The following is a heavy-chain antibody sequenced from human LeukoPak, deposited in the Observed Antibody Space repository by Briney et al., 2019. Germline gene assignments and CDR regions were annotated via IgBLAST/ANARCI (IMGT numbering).Heavy chain of an antibody. D-gene: IGHD3-10*01. Sequence: SETLSLTCTVSGGSISSYYWSWIRQPPGKGLEWIGYIYYSGSTNYNPSLKSRVTISVDTSKNQFSLKLSSVTAADTAVYYCARVPAYYGSGSYYSWFDPWGQGTLVTVSS. J-gene: IGHJ5*02. CDR2: IYYSGST. CDR1: GGSISSYY. CDR3: ARVPAYYGSGSYYSWFDP. V-gene: IGHV4-59*12.